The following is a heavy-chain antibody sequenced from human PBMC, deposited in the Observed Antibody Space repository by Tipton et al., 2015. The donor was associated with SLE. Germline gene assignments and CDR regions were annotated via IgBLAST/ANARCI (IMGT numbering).Heavy chain of an antibody. CDR1: GFTFSSYA. CDR3: AYPLGSSTSYQQPHAFDI. CDR2: ISYDGSNK. D-gene: IGHD2-2*01. J-gene: IGHJ3*02. Sequence: SLRLSCAASGFTFSSYAMHWVRQAPGKGLEWVAVISYDGSNKYYADSVKGRFTISRDNSKNTLYLQMNSLRAEDTAVYYCAYPLGSSTSYQQPHAFDIWGQGTMVTVSS. V-gene: IGHV3-30*04.